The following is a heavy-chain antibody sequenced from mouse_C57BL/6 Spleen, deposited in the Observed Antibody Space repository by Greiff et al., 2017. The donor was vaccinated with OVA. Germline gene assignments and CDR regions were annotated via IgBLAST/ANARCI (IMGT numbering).Heavy chain of an antibody. CDR3: ARVYGSSPPGFAY. J-gene: IGHJ3*01. V-gene: IGHV1-69*01. CDR2: IDPSDSYT. D-gene: IGHD1-1*01. CDR1: GYTFTSYW. Sequence: QVQLQQPGAELVMPGASVKLSCKASGYTFTSYWMHWVKQRPGQGLEWIGEIDPSDSYTNYNQKFKGKSTLTVDKSSSTAYMQLSSLTSEDSAVYYCARVYGSSPPGFAYWGQGTLVTVSA.